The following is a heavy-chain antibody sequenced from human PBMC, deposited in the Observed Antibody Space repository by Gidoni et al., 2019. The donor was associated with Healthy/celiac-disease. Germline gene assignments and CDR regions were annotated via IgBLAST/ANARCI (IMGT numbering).Heavy chain of an antibody. CDR1: GFTFSSYA. CDR2: ISGSGGST. J-gene: IGHJ3*02. CDR3: AKALSPYSSGWTLAGVDAFDI. Sequence: EVQLLESGGGLVQPGGSLRLSCAASGFTFSSYAMSWVRQAPGKGLEWVSAISGSGGSTYYADSVKGRFTISRDNSKNTLYLQMNSLRAEDTAVYYCAKALSPYSSGWTLAGVDAFDIWGQGTMVTVSS. V-gene: IGHV3-23*01. D-gene: IGHD6-19*01.